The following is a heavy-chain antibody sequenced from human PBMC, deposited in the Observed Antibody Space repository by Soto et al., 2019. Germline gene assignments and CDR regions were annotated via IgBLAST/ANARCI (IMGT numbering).Heavy chain of an antibody. CDR2: IYYTGTT. CDR3: ARGDWFHP. Sequence: QVQLRESGPGLVKPSQTLSLTCTVSGGSISAGDYYWNWIRQPPGKGLEWIGYIYYTGTTKYNPSLKSRATLSVDTSKNRFSLNLTSVTAADSAVYYCARGDWFHPWGPGTLVTVSS. J-gene: IGHJ5*02. V-gene: IGHV4-30-4*01. CDR1: GGSISAGDYY.